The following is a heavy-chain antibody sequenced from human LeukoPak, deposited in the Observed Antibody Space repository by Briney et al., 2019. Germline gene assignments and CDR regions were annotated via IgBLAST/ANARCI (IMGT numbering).Heavy chain of an antibody. J-gene: IGHJ4*02. CDR2: IYYSGST. V-gene: IGHV4-39*07. Sequence: SETLSLTCTVSGGSISSSSYYWGWIRQPPGKGLEWIGSIYYSGSTYYNPSLKSRVTISVDTSKNQFSLKLSSVTAADTAVYYCAKGGGYYEGWGRGTLVTVSS. CDR1: GGSISSSSYY. CDR3: AKGGGYYEG. D-gene: IGHD1-26*01.